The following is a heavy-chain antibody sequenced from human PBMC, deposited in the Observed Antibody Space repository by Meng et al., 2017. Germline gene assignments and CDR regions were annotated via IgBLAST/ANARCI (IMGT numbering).Heavy chain of an antibody. CDR2: ISWNSGSI. J-gene: IGHJ3*02. Sequence: LKISCAASGFTFDDYAVHWVRQAPGKGLEWVSGISWNSGSIGYADSVKGRFTISRDNAKNSLYLQMNSLRAEDTALYYCAKDDAFDIWGQGTMVTVSS. CDR1: GFTFDDYA. V-gene: IGHV3-9*01. CDR3: AKDDAFDI.